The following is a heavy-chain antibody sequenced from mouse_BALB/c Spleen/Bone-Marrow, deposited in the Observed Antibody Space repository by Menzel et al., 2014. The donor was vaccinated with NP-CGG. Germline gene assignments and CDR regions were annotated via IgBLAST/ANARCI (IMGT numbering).Heavy chain of an antibody. Sequence: EVQLVESGGGLVKPGGSLKLSCAASRFTFSDYYMYWVRQTPEKRLEWVATISDGGSYTYYPDSVKGRFTISRDNAKNNLYLQMSSLKSEDTAMYYCANYYGSTWFAYWGQGTLVTVSA. CDR3: ANYYGSTWFAY. CDR1: RFTFSDYY. CDR2: ISDGGSYT. D-gene: IGHD1-1*01. V-gene: IGHV5-4*02. J-gene: IGHJ3*01.